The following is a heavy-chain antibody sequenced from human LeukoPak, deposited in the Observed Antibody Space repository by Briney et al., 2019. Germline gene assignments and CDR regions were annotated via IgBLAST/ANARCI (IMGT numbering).Heavy chain of an antibody. CDR2: ISAYNGNT. D-gene: IGHD5-18*01. CDR1: GGTFSSYA. V-gene: IGHV1-18*01. CDR3: ARSSYGVELGDY. J-gene: IGHJ4*02. Sequence: ASVKVSCKASGGTFSSYAISWVRQAPGQGLEWMGWISAYNGNTNYAQKLQGRVTMTTDTSTSTAYMELRSLRSDDTAVYYCARSSYGVELGDYWGQGTLVTVSS.